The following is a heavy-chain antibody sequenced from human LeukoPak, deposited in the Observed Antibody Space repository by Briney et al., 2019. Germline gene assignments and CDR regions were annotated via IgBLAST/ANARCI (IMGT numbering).Heavy chain of an antibody. CDR2: IYYSGST. D-gene: IGHD2-2*01. CDR1: GGSITSGDYY. Sequence: SQTPSLTCTVSGGSITSGDYYWSWIRQPPGKGLEWIGYIYYSGSTYYNPSLKSRVTISVDTSKNQFSLKLSSVTAADTAVYYCAQMREPAAPYGWLDPWGQGTLVTVSS. J-gene: IGHJ5*02. V-gene: IGHV4-30-4*08. CDR3: AQMREPAAPYGWLDP.